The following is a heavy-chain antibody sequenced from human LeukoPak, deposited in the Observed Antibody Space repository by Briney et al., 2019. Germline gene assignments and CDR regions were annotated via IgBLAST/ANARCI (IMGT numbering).Heavy chain of an antibody. D-gene: IGHD2-21*02. CDR1: XGXXXXXX. CDR2: XXYXXTT. V-gene: IGHV4-59*08. Sequence: PSETLSLTCTVSXGXXXXXXXXXXXXXPGXXXXXIXXXXYXXTTNYHXSLKSRVTISVDTSKNQFSLKLRSVTAADTAVXYXARQTAGDWANWFGPWGQGTLVTVSS. CDR3: ARQTAGDWANWFGP. J-gene: IGHJ5*02.